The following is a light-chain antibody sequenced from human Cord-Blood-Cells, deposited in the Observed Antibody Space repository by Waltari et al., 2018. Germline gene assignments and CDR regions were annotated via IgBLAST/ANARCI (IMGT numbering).Light chain of an antibody. J-gene: IGKJ4*01. CDR2: DAS. CDR3: QQYDNLPPLT. Sequence: DIQMTQSPSSLSASVGDRVTITCQASQDISNYLNWYQQKPGKAPKLLIYDASNLETGVPSRFSGSGSGTDFTFTISSLQPEDIATYYCQQYDNLPPLTFGGGT. V-gene: IGKV1-33*01. CDR1: QDISNY.